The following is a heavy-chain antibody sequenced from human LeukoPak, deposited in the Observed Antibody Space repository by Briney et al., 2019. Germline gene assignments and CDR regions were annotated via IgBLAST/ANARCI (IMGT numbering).Heavy chain of an antibody. J-gene: IGHJ5*02. D-gene: IGHD3-16*01. Sequence: PGASLRLSCAPSGFSVSDYWMTWVSQAPGKGLEWVAKIKQDGSEKTYVDSVKGRFTISRDNTKNSLYLQMNSLRVEDTAMYYCVRDGGTDWYDPWGQGTLVTVFS. CDR3: VRDGGTDWYDP. V-gene: IGHV3-7*01. CDR2: IKQDGSEK. CDR1: GFSVSDYW.